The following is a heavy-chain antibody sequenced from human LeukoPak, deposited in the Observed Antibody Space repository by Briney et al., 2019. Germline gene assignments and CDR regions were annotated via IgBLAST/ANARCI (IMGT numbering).Heavy chain of an antibody. Sequence: SETLSLTCTVSGGSISSYYWSWIRQPAGKGLEWIGRTHTSGSTNYNPSLKSRVTMSVDQSKNQFLLRLSSVTAADTAVYYCARGEYAAGLDYWGQGTLVTVSS. CDR1: GGSISSYY. CDR2: THTSGST. D-gene: IGHD6-13*01. J-gene: IGHJ4*02. CDR3: ARGEYAAGLDY. V-gene: IGHV4-4*07.